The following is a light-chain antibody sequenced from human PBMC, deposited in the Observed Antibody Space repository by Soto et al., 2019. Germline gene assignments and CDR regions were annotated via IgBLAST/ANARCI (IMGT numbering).Light chain of an antibody. Sequence: QSALTQPASVSGSPGQSITISCTGTSSDVGGYNYVSWYQQHPGKAPKLMIYGVSNRPSGVSNRFSGSNSGNTASLTISGLQAEDEADYYCNSFTSSSTWVFGGGTKLTVL. CDR2: GVS. CDR3: NSFTSSSTWV. V-gene: IGLV2-14*01. CDR1: SSDVGGYNY. J-gene: IGLJ3*02.